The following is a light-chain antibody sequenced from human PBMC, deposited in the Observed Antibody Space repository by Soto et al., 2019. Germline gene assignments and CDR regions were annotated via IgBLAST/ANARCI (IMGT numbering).Light chain of an antibody. V-gene: IGLV3-21*04. CDR1: NIGSKS. J-gene: IGLJ2*01. CDR2: YDS. Sequence: SSELTQPPSVSVAPGKTARITCGGNNIGSKSVHWYQQKPGQAPVLVIYYDSDRPSGIPERFSGSNSGNTATLTISRVEAGDEADYYCQVWDSSSVRFGGGTKLTVL. CDR3: QVWDSSSVR.